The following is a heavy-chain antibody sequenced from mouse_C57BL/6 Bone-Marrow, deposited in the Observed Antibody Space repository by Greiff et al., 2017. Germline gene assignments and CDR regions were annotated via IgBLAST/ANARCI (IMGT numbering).Heavy chain of an antibody. CDR1: GYSFTGYY. D-gene: IGHD3-2*02. J-gene: IGHJ2*01. CDR3: ARPSSFDSSGYDY. Sequence: VQLQQSGPELVKPGASVKISCKASGYSFTGYYMNWVKQSPEKSLEWIGEINPSTGGTTYNQKFKAKATLTVDKSSSTAYMQLKSLTSEDSAVYYCARPSSFDSSGYDYWGQGTTLTVSS. CDR2: INPSTGGT. V-gene: IGHV1-42*01.